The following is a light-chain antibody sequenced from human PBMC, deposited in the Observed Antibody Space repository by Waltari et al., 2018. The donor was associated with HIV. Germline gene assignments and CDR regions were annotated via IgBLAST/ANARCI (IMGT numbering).Light chain of an antibody. CDR3: AAWDDSLRGLV. CDR1: RPNPGSYL. Sequence: QSALPQPPSASGTPGPRVTIPCYGSRPNPGSYLVILYQPLPGTAPKLVIYRNNQRPSGVPDRFSGSKSGASASLAISGLRSEDEADYYCAAWDDSLRGLVFGGGTKLTVL. J-gene: IGLJ3*02. CDR2: RNN. V-gene: IGLV1-47*01.